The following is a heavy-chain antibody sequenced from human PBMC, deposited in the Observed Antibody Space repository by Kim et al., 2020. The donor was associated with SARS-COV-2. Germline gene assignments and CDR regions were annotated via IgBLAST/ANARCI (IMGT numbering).Heavy chain of an antibody. CDR2: ISSSSSTI. D-gene: IGHD3-10*01. CDR1: GFTFSSYS. Sequence: GGSLRLSCAASGFTFSSYSMNWVRQAPGKGLEWFSYISSSSSTIYYADSVKGRFTISRDNAKNSLYLQMNSLRAEDTAVYYCAREDGLLWFGELSSIPLYYYGMDVWGQGTTVTVSS. J-gene: IGHJ6*02. CDR3: AREDGLLWFGELSSIPLYYYGMDV. V-gene: IGHV3-48*04.